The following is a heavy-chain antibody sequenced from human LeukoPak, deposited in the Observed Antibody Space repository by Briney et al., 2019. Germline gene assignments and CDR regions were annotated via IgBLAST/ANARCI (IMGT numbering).Heavy chain of an antibody. CDR2: ISSSSSNT. CDR1: GFTFSSYA. Sequence: PGGSLRLSSATSGFTFSSYAMTWVRQAPGKGLEWVSSISSSSSNTYYTDSVKGRFTISRDNAQNSLYLQMNSPRAEDTAVYYCARDLGTTFDYWGQGTLVTVSS. CDR3: ARDLGTTFDY. D-gene: IGHD4-11*01. J-gene: IGHJ4*02. V-gene: IGHV3-21*01.